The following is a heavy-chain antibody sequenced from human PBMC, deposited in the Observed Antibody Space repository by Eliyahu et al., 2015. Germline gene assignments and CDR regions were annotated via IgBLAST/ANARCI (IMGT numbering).Heavy chain of an antibody. J-gene: IGHJ4*02. D-gene: IGHD3-3*01. CDR1: XFTCSNXK. V-gene: IGHV3-74*01. CDR2: INGDGTTT. CDR3: ARGEYYDFWSGYHF. Sequence: EVQLVESGGGLVQPGGSLRLSCAXSXFTCSNXKXHWVRQAPGKGLVWVSRINGDGTTTSYADSVKGRFTISRDNAKNMLYLQMNSLRVEETAVYYCARGEYYDFWSGYHFWGLGTLVTVSS.